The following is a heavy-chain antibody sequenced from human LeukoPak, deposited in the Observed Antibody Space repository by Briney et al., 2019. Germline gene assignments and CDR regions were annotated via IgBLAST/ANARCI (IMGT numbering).Heavy chain of an antibody. Sequence: PSETLSLTCTDSGGSISSYYWSWIRQPAGKGLEWIGRIYTSGSTNYNPSLKSRVTISVDTSKNQFSLKLSSVTAADTAVYYCAREGITMVRGVLYYFDYWGQGTLVTVSS. V-gene: IGHV4-4*07. CDR3: AREGITMVRGVLYYFDY. CDR2: IYTSGST. J-gene: IGHJ4*02. D-gene: IGHD3-10*01. CDR1: GGSISSYY.